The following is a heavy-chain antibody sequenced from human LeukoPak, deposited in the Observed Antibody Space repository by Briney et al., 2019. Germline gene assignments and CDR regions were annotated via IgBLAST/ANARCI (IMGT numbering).Heavy chain of an antibody. V-gene: IGHV3-66*01. Sequence: GGSLRLSCAASGFTVSSNYMTWVRQAPGKGLEWVSVIYSGGSTYYAESVKGRFTISRDNSKNTLYLQMNSLRAEDTAVYYCARGPYYDLSGRSYWGQGTLVTVSS. J-gene: IGHJ4*02. D-gene: IGHD3-22*01. CDR3: ARGPYYDLSGRSY. CDR2: IYSGGST. CDR1: GFTVSSNY.